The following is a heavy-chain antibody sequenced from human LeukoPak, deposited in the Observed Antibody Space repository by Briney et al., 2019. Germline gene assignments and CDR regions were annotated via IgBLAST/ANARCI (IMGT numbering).Heavy chain of an antibody. J-gene: IGHJ4*02. Sequence: GGSLRLSCAASGFTFSSYGMSWVRQAPGKGLEWVSAISGSGGSTYYADSVKGRFTISRDTSKNTLYLQMNSLRAEDTAVYYCAKDSSGWYSDYWGQGTLVTVSS. V-gene: IGHV3-23*01. CDR3: AKDSSGWYSDY. CDR1: GFTFSSYG. CDR2: ISGSGGST. D-gene: IGHD6-19*01.